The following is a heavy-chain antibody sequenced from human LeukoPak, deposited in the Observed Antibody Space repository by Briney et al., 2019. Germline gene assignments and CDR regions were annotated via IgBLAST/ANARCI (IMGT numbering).Heavy chain of an antibody. CDR2: INPSGGST. CDR1: GYTFTSYY. D-gene: IGHD3-16*02. J-gene: IGHJ4*02. CDR3: ARRDYVWGSYRYNYFDY. V-gene: IGHV1-46*01. Sequence: ASVKVSCKASGYTFTSYYMHWVRQAPGQGLEWTGIINPSGGSTSYAQKFQGRVTMTRDTSTSTVYMELSSLRSEDTAVYYCARRDYVWGSYRYNYFDYWGQGTLVTVSS.